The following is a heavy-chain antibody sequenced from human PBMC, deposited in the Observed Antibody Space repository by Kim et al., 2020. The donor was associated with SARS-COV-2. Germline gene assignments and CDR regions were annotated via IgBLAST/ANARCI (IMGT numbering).Heavy chain of an antibody. J-gene: IGHJ4*02. Sequence: LKSRVTISVDTSKNQFSLKLSSVTAADTAVYYCARESGTYYYDSSGYPDYWGQGTLVTVSS. CDR3: ARESGTYYYDSSGYPDY. D-gene: IGHD3-22*01. V-gene: IGHV4-30-2*04.